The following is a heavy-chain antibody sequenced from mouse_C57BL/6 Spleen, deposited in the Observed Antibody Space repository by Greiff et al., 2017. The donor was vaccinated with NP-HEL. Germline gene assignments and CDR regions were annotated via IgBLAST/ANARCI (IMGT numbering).Heavy chain of an antibody. CDR1: GFTFSSYT. J-gene: IGHJ2*01. V-gene: IGHV5-9*01. Sequence: DVHLVESGGGLVKPGGSLKLSCAASGFTFSSYTMSWVRQTPEKRLEWVATISGGGGNTYYPDSVKGRFTISRDNAKNTLYLQMSSLRSEDTALYYCARGGYFDYWGQGTTLTVSS. CDR3: ARGGYFDY. CDR2: ISGGGGNT.